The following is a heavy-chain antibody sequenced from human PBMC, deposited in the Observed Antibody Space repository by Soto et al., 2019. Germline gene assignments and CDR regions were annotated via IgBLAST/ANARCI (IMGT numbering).Heavy chain of an antibody. D-gene: IGHD2-8*01. Sequence: QVQLQESGPGLVKPSQTLSLTCSVSGGSISSGDHYWSWIRQPPGKGLEWIGYIYYSGSTYYNPSLKGRLTISVDTSKNQFSLKLSSVTAADTAVYYCARERYCTNGICYRNWYFDLWGRGTLVTVSS. CDR1: GGSISSGDHY. CDR2: IYYSGST. V-gene: IGHV4-30-4*01. CDR3: ARERYCTNGICYRNWYFDL. J-gene: IGHJ2*01.